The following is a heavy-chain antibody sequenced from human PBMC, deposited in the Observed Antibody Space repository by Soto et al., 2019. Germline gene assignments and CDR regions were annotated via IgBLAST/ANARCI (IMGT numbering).Heavy chain of an antibody. CDR3: ARSAYSSAWYPDY. CDR1: GFTFSSCG. J-gene: IGHJ4*02. Sequence: GSLRLSCAASGFTFSSCGMGWVRQAPGKGLVWVSHIRSDGSTTYYADSVKGRFTISRDNAKNTLYLQMNSLRADDTAIYYCARSAYSSAWYPDYWGQGTLVTVSS. CDR2: IRSDGSTT. D-gene: IGHD6-13*01. V-gene: IGHV3-74*01.